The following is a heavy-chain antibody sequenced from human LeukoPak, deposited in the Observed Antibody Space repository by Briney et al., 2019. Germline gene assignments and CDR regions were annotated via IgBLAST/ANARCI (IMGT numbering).Heavy chain of an antibody. CDR2: IYTSGST. CDR3: ARAWGVGGSYINWFDP. Sequence: PSETLSLTCTVSGGSISSYYWSWIRQPAGKGLEWIGRIYTSGSTNYNPSLESRVTMSVDTSKNQFSLKLSSVTAADTAVYYCARAWGVGGSYINWFDPWGQGTLVTVSS. CDR1: GGSISSYY. D-gene: IGHD1-26*01. J-gene: IGHJ5*02. V-gene: IGHV4-4*07.